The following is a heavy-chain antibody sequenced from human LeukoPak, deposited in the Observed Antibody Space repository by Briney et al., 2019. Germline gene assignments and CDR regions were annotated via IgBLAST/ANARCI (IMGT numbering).Heavy chain of an antibody. V-gene: IGHV1-2*02. CDR2: INPNSGGT. CDR3: ARDGIRITMVRRVTILY. J-gene: IGHJ4*02. Sequence: ASVKVSCKASGYTFTGYYMHWVRQAPGQGLEWMGWINPNSGGTNYAQKFQGRVTMTRDTSISTAYMELSRLRSDDTAVYYCARDGIRITMVRRVTILYWGQGTLVTVSS. CDR1: GYTFTGYY. D-gene: IGHD3-10*01.